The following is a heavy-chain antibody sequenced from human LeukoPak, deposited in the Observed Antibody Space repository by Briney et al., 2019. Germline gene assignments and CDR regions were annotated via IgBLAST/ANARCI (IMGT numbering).Heavy chain of an antibody. D-gene: IGHD2-2*01. V-gene: IGHV3-7*01. Sequence: PGGSLRLSCAASGFTFSSYWMSWVRQAPGKRLEWVANIKQDGSEKYYVDSVKGRFTISRDNAKNSLYLQMNSLRAEDTAVYYCARGRVYPRYYFDYWAQGTLVTVSS. CDR2: IKQDGSEK. CDR1: GFTFSSYW. CDR3: ARGRVYPRYYFDY. J-gene: IGHJ4*02.